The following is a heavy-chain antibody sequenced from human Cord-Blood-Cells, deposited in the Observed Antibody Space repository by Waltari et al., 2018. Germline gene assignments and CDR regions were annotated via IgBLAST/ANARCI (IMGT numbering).Heavy chain of an antibody. CDR2: INPNSGGT. Sequence: QVHLVQSGAEVKKPGASVKVSCKASGYTFPCYHIHCVRPAPGQGLEWMGWINPNSGGTNYAQKFQDRVTMTRDTSSSTAYMELSRLRSDDTAVYYCARDYYGSGSYPPFDYWGQGTLVTVSS. V-gene: IGHV1-2*02. CDR3: ARDYYGSGSYPPFDY. D-gene: IGHD3-10*01. J-gene: IGHJ4*02. CDR1: GYTFPCYH.